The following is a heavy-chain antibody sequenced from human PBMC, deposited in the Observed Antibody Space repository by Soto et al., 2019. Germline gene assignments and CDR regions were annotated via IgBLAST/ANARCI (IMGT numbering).Heavy chain of an antibody. CDR1: GFSVSSNY. CDR2: HYSGGST. J-gene: IGHJ5*02. Sequence: PGGSLRLSCAISGFSVSSNYLSWVRQAPGKGLEWVSVHYSGGSTYYADSVQGRFTISRDKSNNTPYLQMRGVRAEDTAVYFCARHRHPRGTVGATSPLDPWGQGTQVTAPQ. V-gene: IGHV3-53*01. D-gene: IGHD1-26*01. CDR3: ARHRHPRGTVGATSPLDP.